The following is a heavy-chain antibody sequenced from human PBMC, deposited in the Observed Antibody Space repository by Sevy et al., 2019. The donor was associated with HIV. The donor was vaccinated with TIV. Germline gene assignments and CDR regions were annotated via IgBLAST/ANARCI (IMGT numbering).Heavy chain of an antibody. CDR1: GGSFSGYY. Sequence: SETLSLTCAVYGGSFSGYYWSWIRQPPGKGLEWIGEINQSGSTNYNPSLKSRVTISLDTSKNQFSLKLSSVTAADTAVYYCARHCGGDCSHAFDIWGQGTMVTVSS. D-gene: IGHD2-21*02. CDR2: INQSGST. CDR3: ARHCGGDCSHAFDI. J-gene: IGHJ3*02. V-gene: IGHV4-34*01.